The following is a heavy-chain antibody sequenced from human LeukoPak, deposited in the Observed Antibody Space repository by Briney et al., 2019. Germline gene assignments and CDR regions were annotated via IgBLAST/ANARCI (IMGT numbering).Heavy chain of an antibody. CDR1: GFTFSSYS. CDR3: ATSLRPGYYDYVWGSYRYTSFDY. D-gene: IGHD3-16*02. V-gene: IGHV3-23*01. CDR2: ISGSGGST. Sequence: GGSLRLSCAASGFTFSSYSMNWVRQAPGKGLEWVSAISGSGGSTYYADSVKGRFTISRDNSKNTLYLQMNSLRAEDTAVYYCATSLRPGYYDYVWGSYRYTSFDYWGQGTLVTVSS. J-gene: IGHJ4*02.